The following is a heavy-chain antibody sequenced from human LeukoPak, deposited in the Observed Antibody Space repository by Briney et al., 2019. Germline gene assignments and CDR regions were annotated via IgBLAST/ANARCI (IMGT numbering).Heavy chain of an antibody. CDR3: ARAVAYGDYAIDY. D-gene: IGHD4-17*01. CDR2: IYYSVST. J-gene: IGHJ4*02. Sequence: SETLSLTCTVSGGSISSYYWSWIRQPPGKGLEWIGYIYYSVSTNYNPSLKSRVTISVDTSKNQFSLKLSSVTAADTAVYYCARAVAYGDYAIDYWGQGTLVTVSS. CDR1: GGSISSYY. V-gene: IGHV4-59*01.